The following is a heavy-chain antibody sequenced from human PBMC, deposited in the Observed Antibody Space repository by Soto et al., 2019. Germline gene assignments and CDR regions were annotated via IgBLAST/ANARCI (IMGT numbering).Heavy chain of an antibody. D-gene: IGHD3-10*01. CDR3: ATDSYGSGIHFYYYYYMDV. Sequence: EVQLLESGGGLVQPGGSLRLSCAASGFTFSNYAMSWVRQAPGKGLEWVSGISGSSGTTYYADSVKGRFTISRDNSKNTLFLQINSLRAADTAVYYCATDSYGSGIHFYYYYYMDVWGKGTTVTVSS. J-gene: IGHJ6*03. CDR2: ISGSSGTT. CDR1: GFTFSNYA. V-gene: IGHV3-23*01.